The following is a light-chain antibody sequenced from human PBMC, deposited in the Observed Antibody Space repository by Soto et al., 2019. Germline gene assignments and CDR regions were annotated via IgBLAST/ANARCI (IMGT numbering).Light chain of an antibody. CDR1: SSDVGGYNY. V-gene: IGLV2-14*01. CDR3: SSYTSSSTSVV. CDR2: DVS. Sequence: QSALTQPASVSGSPGQSITISCTGTSSDVGGYNYVSWYQQHPGKAPKLMIYDVSNRPSGVSNRFSGSKSGNTASLTISGLLAEEEADYYCSSYTSSSTSVVFGGGTKLTVL. J-gene: IGLJ2*01.